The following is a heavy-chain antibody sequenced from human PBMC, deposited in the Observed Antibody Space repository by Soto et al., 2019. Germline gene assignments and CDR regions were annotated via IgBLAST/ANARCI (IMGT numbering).Heavy chain of an antibody. J-gene: IGHJ4*02. CDR1: GGSISSYY. D-gene: IGHD2-2*02. CDR3: ARVYGGAFDY. V-gene: IGHV4-59*01. CDR2: IYYSGST. Sequence: SETLSLTCTVSGGSISSYYWSRIRQPPGKGLEWIGYIYYSGSTNYNPSLKSRVTISVDTSKNQFSLKLSSVTAADTAVYYCARVYGGAFDYWGQGTLVNVSS.